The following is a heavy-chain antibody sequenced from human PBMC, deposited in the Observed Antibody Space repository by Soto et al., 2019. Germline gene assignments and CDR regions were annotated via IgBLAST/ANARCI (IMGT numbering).Heavy chain of an antibody. CDR3: ARVPTTVTTPGMDV. CDR1: GFTFGSYW. Sequence: GGSLRLSCAASGFTFGSYWMHWVRQAPGEGLMWVSRINPDGSTTSYADSVKGRFTISRDNAKNTLYLQMNSLRVEDTAVYYCARVPTTVTTPGMDVWGQGTTVTVSS. J-gene: IGHJ6*02. V-gene: IGHV3-74*01. CDR2: INPDGSTT. D-gene: IGHD4-4*01.